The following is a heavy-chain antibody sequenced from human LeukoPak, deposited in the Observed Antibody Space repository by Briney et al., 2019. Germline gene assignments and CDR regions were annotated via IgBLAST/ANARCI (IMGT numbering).Heavy chain of an antibody. Sequence: ASVKFSCKASGYTFTIYGISWVRQAPGQGLEWMGWISAYNGNTNYAQKLQGRVTMTTDTSTSTAYMELRSLRSDDTAVYYCASGITGLYGMDVWGQGTTVTVSS. V-gene: IGHV1-18*01. D-gene: IGHD1-20*01. CDR1: GYTFTIYG. CDR2: ISAYNGNT. J-gene: IGHJ6*02. CDR3: ASGITGLYGMDV.